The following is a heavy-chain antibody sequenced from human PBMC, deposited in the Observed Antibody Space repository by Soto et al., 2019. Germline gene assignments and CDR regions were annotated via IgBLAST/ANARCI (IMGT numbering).Heavy chain of an antibody. V-gene: IGHV4-59*01. Sequence: SSETLSLTCTASGGSISSYYWSWIRQPPGKGLEWIGYIYYSGSTNYNPSLKSRVTISVDTSKNQFSLKLSSVTAADTAVYYCARVGYDSSGYYYLFDYWGQGTLVTVSS. J-gene: IGHJ4*02. CDR2: IYYSGST. CDR3: ARVGYDSSGYYYLFDY. CDR1: GGSISSYY. D-gene: IGHD3-22*01.